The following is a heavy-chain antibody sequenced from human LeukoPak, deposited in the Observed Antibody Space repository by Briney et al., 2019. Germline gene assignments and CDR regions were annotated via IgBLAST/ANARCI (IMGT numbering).Heavy chain of an antibody. V-gene: IGHV3-21*01. Sequence: PGGSLRLSCAASGFTFNTYSMNWVRQAPGKGLEWVSSISSSGGYLYYADSVKGRFTISRDSAKKSLYLQMNSLRPEDTAVYYCARDGAYSSSSSWYPNWFDPWGQGTLVTVSS. D-gene: IGHD6-13*01. J-gene: IGHJ5*02. CDR1: GFTFNTYS. CDR3: ARDGAYSSSSSWYPNWFDP. CDR2: ISSSGGYL.